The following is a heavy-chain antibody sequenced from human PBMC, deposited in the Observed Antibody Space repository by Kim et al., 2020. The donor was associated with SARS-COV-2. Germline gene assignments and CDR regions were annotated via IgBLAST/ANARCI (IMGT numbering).Heavy chain of an antibody. CDR2: IDWDDDK. CDR3: ARIRRYCSGGSCFYYYYYGMDV. J-gene: IGHJ6*02. D-gene: IGHD2-15*01. Sequence: SGPTLVNPTQTLTLTCTFSGFSLSTSGMCVSWIRQPPGKALEWLALIDWDDDKYYSTSLKTRLTISKDTSKNQVVLTMTNMDPVDTATYYCARIRRYCSGGSCFYYYYYGMDVWGQGTTVTVSS. V-gene: IGHV2-70*01. CDR1: GFSLSTSGMC.